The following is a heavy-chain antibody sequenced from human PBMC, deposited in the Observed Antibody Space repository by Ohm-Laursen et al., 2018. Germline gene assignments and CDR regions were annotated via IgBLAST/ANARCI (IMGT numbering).Heavy chain of an antibody. CDR3: ARDGDY. V-gene: IGHV3-66*01. CDR1: GFTVSSNY. CDR2: IYNGGST. J-gene: IGHJ4*01. Sequence: SLRLSCAASGFTVSSNYMSWVRQAPGKGLEWVSIIYNGGSTYYADSVRGRFTISKDNSKNTLYLQMNSLGPDDTALYYCARDGDYWGHGTLVTVSS.